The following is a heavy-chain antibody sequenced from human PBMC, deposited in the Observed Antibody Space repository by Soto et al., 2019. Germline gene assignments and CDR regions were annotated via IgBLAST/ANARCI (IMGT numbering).Heavy chain of an antibody. D-gene: IGHD3-10*01. V-gene: IGHV4-30-4*01. Sequence: SETLSLTCTVSGGSISSGGYYWSWIRKPPGKGLEWIGYIYYSGSTYYNPSLKSRVTISVDTSKNQFSLKLSSVTAADTAVYYCARVSNYGSGSYYITYYYYGMDVWGQGTTVTVSS. CDR3: ARVSNYGSGSYYITYYYYGMDV. CDR1: GGSISSGGYY. J-gene: IGHJ6*02. CDR2: IYYSGST.